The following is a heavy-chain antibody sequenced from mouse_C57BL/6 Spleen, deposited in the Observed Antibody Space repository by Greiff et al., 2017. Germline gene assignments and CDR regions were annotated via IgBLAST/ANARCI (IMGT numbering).Heavy chain of an antibody. V-gene: IGHV1-53*01. J-gene: IGHJ1*03. CDR2: INPSNGGT. CDR1: GYTFTSYW. D-gene: IGHD2-3*01. CDR3: ARSSYDGYYGWYFDV. Sequence: VQLQQPGTELVKPGASVKLSCKASGYTFTSYWMHWVKQRPGQGLEWIGNINPSNGGTNYNEKFKSKATLTLDKSSSTAYMQLSSLTSEDSAVYYCARSSYDGYYGWYFDVWGTGTTVTVSS.